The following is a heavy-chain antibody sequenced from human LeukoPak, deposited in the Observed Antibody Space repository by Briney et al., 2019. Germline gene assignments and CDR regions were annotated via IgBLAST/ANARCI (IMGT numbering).Heavy chain of an antibody. CDR1: GGSISSSTYY. V-gene: IGHV4-39*01. J-gene: IGHJ6*02. CDR3: ARHKGGTYYYYYGMDV. Sequence: KPSETLSLTCIVSGGSISSSTYYWGWIRQPPGKGLEWIGSMYYSGSTYHNPSLKSRVTISVDTSKNQLSLKLSSVTAADTAVYYCARHKGGTYYYYYGMDVWGQGTTVTVSS. CDR2: MYYSGST.